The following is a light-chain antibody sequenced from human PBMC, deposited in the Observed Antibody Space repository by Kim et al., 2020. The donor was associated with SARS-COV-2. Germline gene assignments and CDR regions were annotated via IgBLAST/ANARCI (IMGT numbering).Light chain of an antibody. J-gene: IGKJ3*01. CDR1: QDISNY. V-gene: IGKV1-33*01. CDR2: DAS. CDR3: QQYDNLPIT. Sequence: DIQMTQSPSSLSASVGDRVTITCQASQDISNYFNWYQQKPGKAPKLLIYDASNLETGVPSRFSGSGSGTDFTFTISSLQTEDIATYYCQQYDNLPITFGTGTKVDIK.